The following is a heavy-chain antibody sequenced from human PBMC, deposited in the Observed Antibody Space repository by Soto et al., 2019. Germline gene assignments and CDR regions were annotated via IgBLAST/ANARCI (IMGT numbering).Heavy chain of an antibody. CDR2: IYYSGST. J-gene: IGHJ5*02. CDR1: GGSVSSGSYY. D-gene: IGHD6-19*01. Sequence: PSETLSLTCTVSGGSVSSGSYYWSWIRQPPGKGLEWIGYIYYSGSTNYNPSIKSRVTISVDTSKNQFSLKLSSVTAADTAVYYCARRRAVAGTRGGAYNWFDPWGQGTLVTVSS. CDR3: ARRRAVAGTRGGAYNWFDP. V-gene: IGHV4-61*01.